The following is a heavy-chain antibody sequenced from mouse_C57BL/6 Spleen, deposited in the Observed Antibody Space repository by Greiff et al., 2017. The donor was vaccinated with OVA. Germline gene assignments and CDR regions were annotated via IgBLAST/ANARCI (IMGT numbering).Heavy chain of an antibody. CDR3: ARTYYSNQGLFDY. CDR1: GFNIKNTY. D-gene: IGHD2-5*01. Sequence: EVKLQESVAELVRPGASVKLSCTASGFNIKNTYMHWVKQRPEQGLEWIGRIDPANGNTKYAPKFQGKATITADTSSNTAYLQLSSLTSEDTAIYYCARTYYSNQGLFDYWGQGTTLTVSS. CDR2: IDPANGNT. V-gene: IGHV14-3*01. J-gene: IGHJ2*01.